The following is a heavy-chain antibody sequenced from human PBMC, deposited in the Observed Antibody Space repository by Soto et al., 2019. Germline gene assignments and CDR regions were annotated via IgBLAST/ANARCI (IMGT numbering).Heavy chain of an antibody. CDR3: ARDTYCSSTSCYRPHWFDP. D-gene: IGHD2-2*01. CDR2: ISSSSTI. J-gene: IGHJ5*02. CDR1: GFTFSSYS. Sequence: GSLSLSCAASGFTFSSYSMNWVRQAPGKGLEWVSYISSSSTIYYADSVKGRFTISRDNAKNSLYLQMNSLRAEDTAVYYCARDTYCSSTSCYRPHWFDPWGQGTLVTVSS. V-gene: IGHV3-48*01.